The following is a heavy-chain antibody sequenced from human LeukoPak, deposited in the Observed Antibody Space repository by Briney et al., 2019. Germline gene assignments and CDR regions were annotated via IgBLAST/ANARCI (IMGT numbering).Heavy chain of an antibody. CDR3: ARDYGGNSWFDP. CDR2: ISSSSTDI. CDR1: GFTFRTYS. V-gene: IGHV3-21*01. J-gene: IGHJ5*02. Sequence: GGSLRLSCAASGFTFRTYSMNWVRQAPEKGLEWVSSISSSSTDIYYADSVKGRFTITRDNAKNSLYLQMTSLRAEDTAVYYCARDYGGNSWFDPWGQGTLVTVSS. D-gene: IGHD4-23*01.